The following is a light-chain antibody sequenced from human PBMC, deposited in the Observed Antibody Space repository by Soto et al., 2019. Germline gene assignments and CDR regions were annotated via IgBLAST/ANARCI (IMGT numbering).Light chain of an antibody. J-gene: IGKJ4*01. CDR1: QVISSW. CDR2: AAS. Sequence: DIQMTQAPSFVSAFVGDRVTITCRASQVISSWLAWYQQKPGKAPKLLIYAASSLQSGVPSRFSGSESGTDFTLTISSLQPEDSAXYYCXQASSFPLTFGGGTKVEIK. V-gene: IGKV1-12*01. CDR3: XQASSFPLT.